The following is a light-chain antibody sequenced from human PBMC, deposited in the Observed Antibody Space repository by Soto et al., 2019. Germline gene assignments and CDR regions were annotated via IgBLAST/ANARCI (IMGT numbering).Light chain of an antibody. V-gene: IGKV3-20*01. J-gene: IGKJ1*01. CDR1: QSVSSSY. CDR2: GAS. Sequence: EIVLTQSPGTLSLSPGERATLSCRASQSVSSSYLAWYHQKPGQAPRLLIYGASSRATGIPDRFSGSGSGTDFTLTISRLEPEDFVVYYCQQYGSSPPWTFGQGTKVEIK. CDR3: QQYGSSPPWT.